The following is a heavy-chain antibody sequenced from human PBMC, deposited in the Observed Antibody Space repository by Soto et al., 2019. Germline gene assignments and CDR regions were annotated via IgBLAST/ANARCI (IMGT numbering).Heavy chain of an antibody. CDR2: ISGSGDNT. CDR1: GFTFSNYV. Sequence: PGGSLRLSCAASGFTFSNYVMSWVRQAPGKGLEWVSTISGSGDNTYYRDSVKGRFTISRDNSKNTLFLQMNSLRAEDTAVYSCAKWDSSAWYDYWGQGALVTVSS. V-gene: IGHV3-23*01. J-gene: IGHJ4*02. D-gene: IGHD6-19*01. CDR3: AKWDSSAWYDY.